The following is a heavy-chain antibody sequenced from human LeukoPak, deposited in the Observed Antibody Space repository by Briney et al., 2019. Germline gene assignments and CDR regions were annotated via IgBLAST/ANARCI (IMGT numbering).Heavy chain of an antibody. V-gene: IGHV6-1*01. CDR3: ARGGSYPLDY. CDR2: TYYRSKWHN. J-gene: IGHJ4*02. CDR1: GDSVSNKNTA. Sequence: SQTLSLTCAISGDSVSNKNTAWNWIRQSPSRGLEWLGRTYYRSKWHNTYAASVKSRITINPDTSKNQFSLQLNSVTPEDTAVYYCARGGSYPLDYWGQGTLVTVSS. D-gene: IGHD1-26*01.